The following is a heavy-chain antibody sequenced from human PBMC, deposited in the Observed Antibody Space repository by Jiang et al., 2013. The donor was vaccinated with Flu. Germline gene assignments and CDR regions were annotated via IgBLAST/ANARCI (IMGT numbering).Heavy chain of an antibody. Sequence: GGNSRHADSVKGRFTISRGNAKNSLYLQMNSLRDEDTAWYHCARGGSDYEGISFWGRGTLVAVSS. CDR2: GGNS. J-gene: IGHJ4*02. V-gene: IGHV3-20*01. D-gene: IGHD4-17*01. CDR3: ARGGSDYEGISF.